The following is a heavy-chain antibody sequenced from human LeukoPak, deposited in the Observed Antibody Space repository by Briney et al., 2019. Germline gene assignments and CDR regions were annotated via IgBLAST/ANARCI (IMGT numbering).Heavy chain of an antibody. J-gene: IGHJ4*02. V-gene: IGHV4-39*01. CDR2: ISYSGST. CDR1: GSSISSSDFN. CDR3: ARLDKGIKAAHFDY. D-gene: IGHD6-25*01. Sequence: SETLSLTCTVSGSSISSSDFNWGWIRQPPGKGLEWIGVISYSGSTYYNPSLKSRVTISVDTSKSHFSLKLSSVTAADTAIYYCARLDKGIKAAHFDYWGQGTLVTVSS.